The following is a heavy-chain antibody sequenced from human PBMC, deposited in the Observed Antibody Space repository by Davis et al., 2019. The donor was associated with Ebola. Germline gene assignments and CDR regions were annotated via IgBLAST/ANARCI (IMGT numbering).Heavy chain of an antibody. J-gene: IGHJ4*02. D-gene: IGHD2-2*01. CDR2: ISSSSSYI. Sequence: PGGSLRLSCAASGFTFSSYSMNWVRQAPGKGLEWVSSISSSSSYIYYADSVKGRFTISRDNAKNSLYLQMNSLRAEDTAVYYCARDLGHIVVVPAAMDYWGQGTLVTVSS. CDR1: GFTFSSYS. V-gene: IGHV3-21*01. CDR3: ARDLGHIVVVPAAMDY.